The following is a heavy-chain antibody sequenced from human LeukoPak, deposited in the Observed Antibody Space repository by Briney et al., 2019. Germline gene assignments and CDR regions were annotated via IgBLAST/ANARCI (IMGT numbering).Heavy chain of an antibody. D-gene: IGHD6-25*01. CDR2: IRNDGGDK. CDR3: AKVLSSGWGYFGF. V-gene: IGHV3-30*02. CDR1: GFTFSSYG. J-gene: IGHJ4*02. Sequence: PGGSLRLSCAASGFTFSSYGMHWVRQAPGKGLEWVAFIRNDGGDKYYADSVKGRFTISRDNSKNTLYLQMNSLRVEDTALYYCAKVLSSGWGYFGFWGQGTLVTVSS.